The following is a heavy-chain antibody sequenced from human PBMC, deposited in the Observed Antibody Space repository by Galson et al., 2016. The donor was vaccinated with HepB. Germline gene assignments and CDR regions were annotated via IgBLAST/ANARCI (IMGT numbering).Heavy chain of an antibody. V-gene: IGHV4-39*02. CDR3: ATVPGWESGIYDH. CDR1: GDSIGSSSYH. CDR2: IYYVGRA. J-gene: IGHJ4*02. Sequence: SETLSLTCRVSGDSIGSSSYHWAWIRQPPGKGLEWIGSIYYVGRAYYRSSLKSRLTISFDPAKNNISLNLTSVTAADTAVYYCATVPGWESGIYDHWGQGTLVSVSS. D-gene: IGHD1-26*01.